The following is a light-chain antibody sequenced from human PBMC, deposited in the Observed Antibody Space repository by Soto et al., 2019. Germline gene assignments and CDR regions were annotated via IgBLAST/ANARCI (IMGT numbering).Light chain of an antibody. J-gene: IGLJ1*01. Sequence: QSVLTQRASVSGSPGQSITISCTGPSSDVGGYRYVSWFQHHPGKAPKLIIYEVSNRPSGISDRFSGSKSGNTASLTISGLQAEDEADYYCNSYTSTTPYVFGTGTKVTVL. CDR1: SSDVGGYRY. CDR2: EVS. CDR3: NSYTSTTPYV. V-gene: IGLV2-14*01.